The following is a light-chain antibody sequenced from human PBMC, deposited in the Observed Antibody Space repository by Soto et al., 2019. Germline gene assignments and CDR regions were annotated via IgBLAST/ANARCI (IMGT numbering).Light chain of an antibody. J-gene: IGKJ5*01. V-gene: IGKV2-30*01. CDR3: MQGTHWPPTT. CDR1: HSLVYSDGKTY. CDR2: NVS. Sequence: DVVMTQSPLSLPVTLGQPASISCRSSHSLVYSDGKTYLNWFQQRPGQSPRRLIYNVSNRDSGVPDRFSGSGSGTDFTLKISRVEAEDVGVYYCMQGTHWPPTTFGQGTRLEIK.